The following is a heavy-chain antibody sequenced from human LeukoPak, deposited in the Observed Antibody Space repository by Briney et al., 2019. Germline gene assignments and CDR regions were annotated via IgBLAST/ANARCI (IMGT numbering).Heavy chain of an antibody. CDR3: ARGGDNWNLYYFDY. CDR2: INHSGST. D-gene: IGHD1-20*01. CDR1: GGSFSGCY. V-gene: IGHV4-34*01. J-gene: IGHJ4*02. Sequence: SETLSLTCAVYGGSFSGCYWSWIRQPPGKGLEWIGEINHSGSTNYNPSLKSRVTISVDTSKNQFSLKLSSVTAADTAVYYCARGGDNWNLYYFDYWGQGTLVTVSS.